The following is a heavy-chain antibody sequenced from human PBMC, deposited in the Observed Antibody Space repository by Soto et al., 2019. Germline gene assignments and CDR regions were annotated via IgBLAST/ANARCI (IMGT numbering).Heavy chain of an antibody. Sequence: SDTLSLTCTCSGGSITRYYWSWIRQPPATEPGWIGYIYYSGSTNYNPSLKSRVTISVDTSKNQFSLKLSSVTAADTAVYYCARVGKTDEILTGHYSTASYDSMAAWGQWTMVS. CDR1: GGSITRYY. CDR3: ARVGKTDEILTGHYSTASYDSMAA. J-gene: IGHJ6*03. V-gene: IGHV4-59*07. CDR2: IYYSGST. D-gene: IGHD3-9*01.